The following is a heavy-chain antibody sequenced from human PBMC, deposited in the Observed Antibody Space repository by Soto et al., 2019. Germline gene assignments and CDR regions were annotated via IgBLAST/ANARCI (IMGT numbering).Heavy chain of an antibody. D-gene: IGHD3-22*01. CDR1: GGSISRYY. CDR2: IYYSGST. V-gene: IGHV4-59*01. Sequence: PSETLSLTCTVCGGSISRYYWSWIRQPPGKGLEWIGYIYYSGSTNYNPSLKSRVTISVDTSKNQFSLKLSSVTAADTAVYYCAIGGYYASSGYWYAFDIWGQGTMVTVS. CDR3: AIGGYYASSGYWYAFDI. J-gene: IGHJ3*02.